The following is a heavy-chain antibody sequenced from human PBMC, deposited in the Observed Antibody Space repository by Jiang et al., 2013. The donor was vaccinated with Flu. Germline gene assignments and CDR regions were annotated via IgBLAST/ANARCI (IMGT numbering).Heavy chain of an antibody. CDR1: GGSISSYY. CDR3: ARLGLCSGGHCLDDY. CDR2: IYYSGNT. J-gene: IGHJ4*02. V-gene: IGHV4-59*08. Sequence: GPGLVKPSETLSLTCTVSGGSISSYYWSWIRQPPGKGLEWIGFIYYSGNTNYNPSLTSRVTISVDTSKNQFSLNLSSVTAADTAVYYCARLGLCSGGHCLDDYWGQGALVTVSS. D-gene: IGHD2-15*01.